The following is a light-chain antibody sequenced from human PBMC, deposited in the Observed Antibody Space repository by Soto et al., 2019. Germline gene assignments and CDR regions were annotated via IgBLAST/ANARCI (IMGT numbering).Light chain of an antibody. V-gene: IGLV6-57*04. CDR3: QSYDSSTVV. Sequence: NFMLTQPHSVSESPGKTVTISCTRSSGGIASNYVQWYQQRPGSVPTTVIYEGNQRPCGVPDRFSGSTDGSSNSASLTISGLQTEDEADYYCQSYDSSTVVFGGGTQLTVL. CDR2: EGN. CDR1: SGGIASNY. J-gene: IGLJ2*01.